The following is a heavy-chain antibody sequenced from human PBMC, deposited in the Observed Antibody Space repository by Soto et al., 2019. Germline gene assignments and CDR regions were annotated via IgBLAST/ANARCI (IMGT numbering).Heavy chain of an antibody. D-gene: IGHD3-10*01. Sequence: AAVKVSCKASGYTFTRYGISWVRQAPGQGLEWMGWISAYNGNTNYAQKLQGRVTMTTDTSTSTAYMELRSLRSDDTAVYYCARDLITMVRGVIIPPYYYYYGMDVWGQGTTVTVSS. CDR2: ISAYNGNT. V-gene: IGHV1-18*04. CDR1: GYTFTRYG. CDR3: ARDLITMVRGVIIPPYYYYYGMDV. J-gene: IGHJ6*02.